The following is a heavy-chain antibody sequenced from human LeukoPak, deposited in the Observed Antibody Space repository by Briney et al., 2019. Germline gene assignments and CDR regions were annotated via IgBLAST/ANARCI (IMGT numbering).Heavy chain of an antibody. V-gene: IGHV3-48*01. Sequence: GGSLRLSCAASGFTFSSYSMNWVPQTPGKGLEWVSYICSSRSTIYYAVSVKGRFTISRDNAKNSLYFQMNSLRAEDTAVYYCARDEGVPAAVYYYYYGMDVWGQGTTVTVSS. CDR2: ICSSRSTI. CDR1: GFTFSSYS. D-gene: IGHD2-2*01. CDR3: ARDEGVPAAVYYYYYGMDV. J-gene: IGHJ6*02.